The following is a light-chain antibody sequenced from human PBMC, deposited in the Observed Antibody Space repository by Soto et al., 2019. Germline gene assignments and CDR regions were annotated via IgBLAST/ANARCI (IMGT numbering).Light chain of an antibody. CDR1: QSIGSY. CDR2: AVS. J-gene: IGKJ1*01. V-gene: IGKV1-39*01. Sequence: DIQMTQSPSSLSASVGDRITITCRASQSIGSYLNWYQHKPGRAPKFLIYAVSTLQSWVPSRFNGSGSGTDFTLTISSLQPEDFASYSCQQSYSSPWTFGQWTKVEIK. CDR3: QQSYSSPWT.